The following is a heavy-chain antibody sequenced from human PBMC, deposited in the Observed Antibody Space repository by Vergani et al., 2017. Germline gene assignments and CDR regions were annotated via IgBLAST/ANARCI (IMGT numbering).Heavy chain of an antibody. CDR2: IRYDGCNK. CDR3: AKDLIYDSSGGFDY. V-gene: IGHV3-30*02. Sequence: QVQLVESGGGVVQPGGSLRLSCAASGFTFSSYGMHWVRQAPGKGLEWVAFIRYDGCNKYYADSVKGRFTISRDNSKNTLYLQMNSLRAEDTAVYYCAKDLIYDSSGGFDYWGQGTLVTVSS. J-gene: IGHJ4*02. D-gene: IGHD3-22*01. CDR1: GFTFSSYG.